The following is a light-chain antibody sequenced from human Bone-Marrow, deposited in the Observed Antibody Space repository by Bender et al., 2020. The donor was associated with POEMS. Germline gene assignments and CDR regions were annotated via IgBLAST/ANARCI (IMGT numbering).Light chain of an antibody. CDR1: STNVGNYNH. J-gene: IGLJ1*01. Sequence: QSALTQPASVSGSPGQSITISCTGTSTNVGNYNHVSWYQQHPGKAPKLIIYEGTRRPSRVSNRFSGSKSGNTASLTISGLLAEDEADYYCCSYAGSSTYGFGTGTTVTVL. V-gene: IGLV2-23*01. CDR2: EGT. CDR3: CSYAGSSTYG.